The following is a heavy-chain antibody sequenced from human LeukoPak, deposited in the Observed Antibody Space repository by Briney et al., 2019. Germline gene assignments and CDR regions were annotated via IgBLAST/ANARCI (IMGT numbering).Heavy chain of an antibody. CDR1: GGTFSSYA. V-gene: IGHV1-69*05. D-gene: IGHD5-18*01. Sequence: GASVKVSCKASGGTFSSYAISWVRQAPGQGLEWMGGTIPIFGTAHYAQKFQGRVTMTRDTSITTAYMELRRLRSDDTAVYYCARGTAEGYTYGRYYFDYWGQGTLVTVSS. J-gene: IGHJ4*02. CDR3: ARGTAEGYTYGRYYFDY. CDR2: TIPIFGTA.